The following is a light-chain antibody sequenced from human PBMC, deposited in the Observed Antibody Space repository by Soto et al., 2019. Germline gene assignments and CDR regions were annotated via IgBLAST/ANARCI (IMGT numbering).Light chain of an antibody. CDR1: SEHTTYA. V-gene: IGLV4-69*01. CDR3: QTWGTDTVV. CDR2: LNTDGSH. Sequence: QPVLTQSPSASASLGASVKLTCTLSSEHTTYAIAWHQQQPEKGPRYLMMLNTDGSHTTGDGIPDRFSGSSSGADRYLTISSLQSEDEADYYCQTWGTDTVVFGGGTKLTVL. J-gene: IGLJ2*01.